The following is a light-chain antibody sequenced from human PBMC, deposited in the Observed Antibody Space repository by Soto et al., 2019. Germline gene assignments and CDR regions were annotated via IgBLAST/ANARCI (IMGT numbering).Light chain of an antibody. CDR3: QKCKVAPFT. Sequence: DIQMTQSPSTLSASVGDRVTITCRASQSISSWLAWYQQKPGKAPKLLIYDASSLESGVPSRFSGSGSGTEFTLTISSLQPEDAATYYCQKCKVAPFTFGGGTKVDIK. CDR1: QSISSW. CDR2: DAS. V-gene: IGKV1-5*01. J-gene: IGKJ4*01.